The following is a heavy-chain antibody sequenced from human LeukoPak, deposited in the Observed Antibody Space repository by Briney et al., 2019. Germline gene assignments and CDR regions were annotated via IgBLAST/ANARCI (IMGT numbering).Heavy chain of an antibody. CDR3: ARVRVGVWFGELFGAFDI. CDR1: GVSISSYY. D-gene: IGHD3-10*01. CDR2: INYSGST. J-gene: IGHJ3*02. Sequence: SETLCLTCTASGVSISSYYWSWIRQPPGKGLEWIGYINYSGSTNYNPYLKSRVTISVDTSKNQFTLKLSSVTAADTAVYYCARVRVGVWFGELFGAFDIWGQGTMVTVSS. V-gene: IGHV4-59*01.